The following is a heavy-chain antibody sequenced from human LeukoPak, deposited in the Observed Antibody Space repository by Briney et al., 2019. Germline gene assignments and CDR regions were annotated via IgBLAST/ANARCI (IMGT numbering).Heavy chain of an antibody. D-gene: IGHD6-19*01. Sequence: SETLSLTCTVSGGSISSSSYYWGWIRQPPGKGLEWIGSIYYSGSTYYNPSLKSRVTISVDTSKNQFSLKLSSVTAADTAVYYCARDVGGGQWLVPSAFDIWGQGTMVTASS. CDR3: ARDVGGGQWLVPSAFDI. CDR2: IYYSGST. J-gene: IGHJ3*02. V-gene: IGHV4-39*07. CDR1: GGSISSSSYY.